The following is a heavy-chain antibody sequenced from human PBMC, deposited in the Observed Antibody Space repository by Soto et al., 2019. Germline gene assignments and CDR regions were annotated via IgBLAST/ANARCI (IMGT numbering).Heavy chain of an antibody. CDR2: INPNSGGT. D-gene: IGHD3-10*01. CDR3: ARGRRVYGSGRNWFDP. J-gene: IGHJ5*02. V-gene: IGHV1-2*02. Sequence: ASVKVSCKASGYTFTGYYMHWVRQAPGQGLEWMGWINPNSGGTNYAQKFQGRVTMTRDTSISTAYMELSRLRSDDTAVYYCARGRRVYGSGRNWFDPWGQGTLVTVSS. CDR1: GYTFTGYY.